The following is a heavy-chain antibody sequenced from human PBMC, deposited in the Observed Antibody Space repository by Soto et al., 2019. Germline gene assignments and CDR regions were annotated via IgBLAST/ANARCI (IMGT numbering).Heavy chain of an antibody. CDR2: ISAYNGNT. Sequence: GASVKVSCKASGYTFTSYGISWVRQAPGQGLEWMGWISAYNGNTNYAQKLQGRVTMTTDTSTSTAYTELRSLRSDDTAVYYCARGLTPDYYDSSGYRKFDYWGQGTLVTVSS. D-gene: IGHD3-22*01. CDR3: ARGLTPDYYDSSGYRKFDY. V-gene: IGHV1-18*01. J-gene: IGHJ4*02. CDR1: GYTFTSYG.